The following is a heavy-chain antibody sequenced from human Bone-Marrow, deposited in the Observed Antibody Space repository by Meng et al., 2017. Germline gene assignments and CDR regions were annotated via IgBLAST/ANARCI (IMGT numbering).Heavy chain of an antibody. CDR1: GFTFSSYS. CDR2: IGGSGTI. Sequence: EGQRVGVGGGLVKPGGSLRLSCAAFGFTFSSYSMNWVRQAPGKGLEWVSLIGGSGTIHYADSVKGRVTISRDNSKNTVYLEMNSLRVEDTAVYYCAKDDSSGYGPDYWGQGTLVTVSS. CDR3: AKDDSSGYGPDY. J-gene: IGHJ4*02. V-gene: IGHV3-23*04. D-gene: IGHD5-18*01.